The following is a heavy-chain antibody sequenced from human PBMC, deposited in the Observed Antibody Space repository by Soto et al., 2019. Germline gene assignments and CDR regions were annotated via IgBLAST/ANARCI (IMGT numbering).Heavy chain of an antibody. D-gene: IGHD2-15*01. CDR1: GYSFTSYW. J-gene: IGHJ6*02. Sequence: GESLKISCKGSGYSFTSYWIGWVRQMPGKGLEWMGIIYPGDSDTRYSPSFQGQVTISADKSISTAYLQWSSLKASDTAMYYCARQRVYCSGGSCYHYGMDVWGQGTTVTVS. V-gene: IGHV5-51*01. CDR3: ARQRVYCSGGSCYHYGMDV. CDR2: IYPGDSDT.